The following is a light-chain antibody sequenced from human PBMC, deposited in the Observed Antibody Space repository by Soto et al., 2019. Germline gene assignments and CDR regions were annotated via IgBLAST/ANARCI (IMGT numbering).Light chain of an antibody. CDR3: QQRSDWSWT. CDR1: QSVSSY. V-gene: IGKV3-11*01. CDR2: EAS. Sequence: EIVLTQSPATLSLSPGERATLSCRASQSVSSYLAWYQQKPGQAPRLLMYEASNRATGIPARFSGGGSGTDFTLTISSLEPEDFAVYYCQQRSDWSWTFGQGTKVEIK. J-gene: IGKJ1*01.